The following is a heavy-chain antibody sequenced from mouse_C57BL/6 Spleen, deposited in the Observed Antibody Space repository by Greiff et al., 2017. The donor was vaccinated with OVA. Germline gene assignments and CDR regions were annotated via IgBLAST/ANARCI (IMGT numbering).Heavy chain of an antibody. V-gene: IGHV1-52*01. J-gene: IGHJ2*01. CDR1: GYTFTSYW. CDR2: IDPSDSET. CDR3: ASGSSGPSDY. D-gene: IGHD1-3*01. Sequence: QVQLQQPGAELVRPGSSVKLSCKASGYTFTSYWMHWVKQRPIQGLEWIGNIDPSDSETHYNQKFKDKATLTVDKSSSTAYMQRSSLTSEDSAVYYCASGSSGPSDYWGQGTTLTVSS.